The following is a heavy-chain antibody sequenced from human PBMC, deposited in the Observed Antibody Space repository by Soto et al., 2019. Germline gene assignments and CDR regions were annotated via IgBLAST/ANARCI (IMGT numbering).Heavy chain of an antibody. CDR2: ISYDGSNK. CDR3: AKGAPLGSGSYWPQY. D-gene: IGHD3-10*01. V-gene: IGHV3-30*18. J-gene: IGHJ4*02. CDR1: GFTFSSYG. Sequence: GGSLRLSCAASGFTFSSYGMHWVRQAPGKGLEWVAVISYDGSNKYYADSVKGRFTISRDNSKNTLYLQMNSLRAEDTAVYYCAKGAPLGSGSYWPQYWGQGTLVTVSS.